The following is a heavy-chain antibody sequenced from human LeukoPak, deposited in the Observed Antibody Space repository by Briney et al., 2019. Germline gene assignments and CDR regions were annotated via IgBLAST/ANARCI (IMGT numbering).Heavy chain of an antibody. J-gene: IGHJ6*03. CDR3: ARWGYCSSTSCQKYYFYYYYMDV. CDR2: IIPIFGTA. V-gene: IGHV1-69*05. CDR1: GGTFISYA. D-gene: IGHD2-2*01. Sequence: GSSVKVSCKASGGTFISYAISWVRQAPGQGLEWMGGIIPIFGTANYAQKFQGRVTITTDESTSTAYMELSSLRSEGTAVYYCARWGYCSSTSCQKYYFYYYYMDVWGKGTTVTVSS.